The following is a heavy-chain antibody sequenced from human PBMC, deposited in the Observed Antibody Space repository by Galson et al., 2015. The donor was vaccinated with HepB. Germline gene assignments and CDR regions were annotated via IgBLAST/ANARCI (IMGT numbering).Heavy chain of an antibody. V-gene: IGHV4-30-4*01. D-gene: IGHD1-1*01. Sequence: LSLTCTVSGGSISNADSHWSWIRQPPGKGLEWIGYIAYHGGTPYNPSLRSRTTISTDTSKNQYSLRLNFVTAADTAVYYCVRVRTGTSCYDFWGQGTLVTVSS. CDR1: GGSISNADSH. J-gene: IGHJ4*02. CDR2: IAYHGGT. CDR3: VRVRTGTSCYDF.